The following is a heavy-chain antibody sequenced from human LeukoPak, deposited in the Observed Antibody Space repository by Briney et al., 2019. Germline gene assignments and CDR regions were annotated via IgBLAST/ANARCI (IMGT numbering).Heavy chain of an antibody. V-gene: IGHV1-69*04. Sequence: GASVKVSCKASGGTFSSYAISWVRQAPGQGLEWMGRIIPILGIANYAQKFQGRVTITADKSTSTAYMELSSLRSEDTAVYYCAGGIMITFGGVFVMGDYFDYWGQGTLVTVSS. CDR2: IIPILGIA. J-gene: IGHJ4*02. D-gene: IGHD3-16*02. CDR1: GGTFSSYA. CDR3: AGGIMITFGGVFVMGDYFDY.